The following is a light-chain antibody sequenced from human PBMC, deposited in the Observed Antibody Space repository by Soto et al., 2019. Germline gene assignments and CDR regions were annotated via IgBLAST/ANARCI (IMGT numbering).Light chain of an antibody. J-gene: IGLJ1*01. Sequence: QSALTQPASVSGAPGQRVTISCTGSSSNIGAGYDVHWYQHLPGTAPKLLIYGNNYRPSGVPDRFSGSKSGTSASLAITGLQADDEADYYCQSYDNSLTGLHVFGTGTKVTVL. CDR2: GNN. CDR1: SSNIGAGYD. V-gene: IGLV1-40*01. CDR3: QSYDNSLTGLHV.